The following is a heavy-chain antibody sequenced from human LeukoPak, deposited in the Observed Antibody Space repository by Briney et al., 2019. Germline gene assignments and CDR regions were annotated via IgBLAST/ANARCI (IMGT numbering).Heavy chain of an antibody. CDR2: ISYDGSNK. J-gene: IGHJ4*02. D-gene: IGHD6-19*01. Sequence: GRSLRLSCAASGFTFSSYGMHWVRQAPGKGLEWVAVISYDGSNKYYADSVKGRFTISRDNSKNTLHLQMNSLRAEDTAVYYCAKEGRIAVAHGFDYWGQGTLVTVSS. CDR3: AKEGRIAVAHGFDY. V-gene: IGHV3-30*18. CDR1: GFTFSSYG.